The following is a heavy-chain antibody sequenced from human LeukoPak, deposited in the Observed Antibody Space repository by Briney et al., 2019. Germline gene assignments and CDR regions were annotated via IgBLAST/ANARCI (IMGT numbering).Heavy chain of an antibody. Sequence: PGGSLRLSCAASGFTFSNAWMSWVRQAPGKGLEWVGRIKSKTDGGTTDYAAPVKGRFTISRDDSKNTLYLQMNSLKTEDTAVYYCAREIYGSGSYYNLDAFDIWGQGTMVTVSS. CDR3: AREIYGSGSYYNLDAFDI. V-gene: IGHV3-15*01. CDR2: IKSKTDGGTT. J-gene: IGHJ3*02. D-gene: IGHD3-10*01. CDR1: GFTFSNAW.